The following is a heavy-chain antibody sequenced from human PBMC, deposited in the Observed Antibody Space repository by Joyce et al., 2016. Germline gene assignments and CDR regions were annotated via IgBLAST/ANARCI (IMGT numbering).Heavy chain of an antibody. V-gene: IGHV3-30*18. D-gene: IGHD6-25*01. CDR3: AKILTATYSSGWFLDY. CDR1: GLTLSNYG. Sequence: QVQLVESGGGVVEPGRSLRISCAASGLTLSNYGVHWVRQAPGKVLEWVAVISYDGIYKYYADSVKGRFTISRDNSKNTVFLEMNSLRTEDTAVYYCAKILTATYSSGWFLDYWGQGTLVTVSS. CDR2: ISYDGIYK. J-gene: IGHJ4*02.